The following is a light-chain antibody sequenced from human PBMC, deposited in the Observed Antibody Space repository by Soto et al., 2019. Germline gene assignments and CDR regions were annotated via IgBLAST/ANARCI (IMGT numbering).Light chain of an antibody. CDR3: QQYNNWPRT. J-gene: IGKJ1*01. V-gene: IGKV3-15*01. CDR1: QSVTSN. Sequence: IVMTQSPATLSVSPGERATPSCRASQSVTSNLAWYQQKPGQAPRLLIHGASTRATGIPARFSGSGSGTEFTLTISSLQSEDFAVYYCQQYNNWPRTFGHGTKVEIK. CDR2: GAS.